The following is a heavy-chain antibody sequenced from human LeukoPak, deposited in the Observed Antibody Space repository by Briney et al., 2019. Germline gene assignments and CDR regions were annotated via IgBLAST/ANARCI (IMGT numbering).Heavy chain of an antibody. CDR1: GGTFSSYA. CDR3: AGFKGIAATGTLTNYYYYMDV. CDR2: IIPIFGTA. V-gene: IGHV1-69*05. J-gene: IGHJ6*03. D-gene: IGHD6-13*01. Sequence: SVKVSCKASGGTFSSYAISWVRQAPGQGLEWMGGIIPIFGTANYAQKFQGRVTITTDESTSTAYMELSSLKSEDTAVYYCAGFKGIAATGTLTNYYYYMDVWGKGTTVTVSS.